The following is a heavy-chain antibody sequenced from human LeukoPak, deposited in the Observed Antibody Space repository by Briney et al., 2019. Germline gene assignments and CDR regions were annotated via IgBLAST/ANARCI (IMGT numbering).Heavy chain of an antibody. CDR1: GFTFSSYA. D-gene: IGHD3-3*01. CDR3: ARLVPERFFQLNPEGYYDY. V-gene: IGHV3-23*01. CDR2: ISGSGGST. Sequence: GGSLRLSCAASGFTFSSYAMSWVRQAPGKGLEWVSAISGSGGSTYYADSVKGRFTISRDNSKNTLYLQMNSLRAEDTAVYYCARLVPERFFQLNPEGYYDYWGQGTLVTVS. J-gene: IGHJ4*02.